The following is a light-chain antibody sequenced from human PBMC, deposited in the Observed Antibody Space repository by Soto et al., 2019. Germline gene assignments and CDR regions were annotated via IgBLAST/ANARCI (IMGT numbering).Light chain of an antibody. J-gene: IGKJ4*01. V-gene: IGKV3-11*01. Sequence: EIVLTQSPGTLSLSPGERATLSCRASQSVSSYLAWYQQKPGQAPRLLIYDASNRATGIPARFSGSGSGTDFTLIISSLEPEYFAVYYCQPRGIWSFGGGTKVEIK. CDR2: DAS. CDR1: QSVSSY. CDR3: QPRGIWS.